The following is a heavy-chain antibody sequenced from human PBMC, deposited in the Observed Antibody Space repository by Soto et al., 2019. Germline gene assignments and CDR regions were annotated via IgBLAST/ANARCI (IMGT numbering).Heavy chain of an antibody. Sequence: PSETLSLTCTVSGGYISNSYWSWIRQSPGKGLEWIGEMLPSGSTYYNPSLNSRVTISVDTSKNHFSLKLSSVTAADTAVYYCQRGYYGSGSTRYNWFDPWGQGTLVTVSS. CDR3: QRGYYGSGSTRYNWFDP. CDR2: MLPSGST. J-gene: IGHJ5*02. CDR1: GGYISNSY. V-gene: IGHV4-4*09. D-gene: IGHD3-10*01.